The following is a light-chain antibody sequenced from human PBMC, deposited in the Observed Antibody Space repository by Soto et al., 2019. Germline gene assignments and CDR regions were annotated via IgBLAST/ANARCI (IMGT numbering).Light chain of an antibody. CDR2: WAS. CDR3: QQYYSTPQT. J-gene: IGKJ1*01. V-gene: IGKV4-1*01. Sequence: DMVMTQSPDSLAVSLGERATINCKSSPSVLYSSTNKNYLAWYQQKPGQPPKLLIYWASTRESGVPDRFSGSGSGTDFTLTISSLHAEDVAVYSCQQYYSTPQTFGQGTKVEIK. CDR1: PSVLYSSTNKNY.